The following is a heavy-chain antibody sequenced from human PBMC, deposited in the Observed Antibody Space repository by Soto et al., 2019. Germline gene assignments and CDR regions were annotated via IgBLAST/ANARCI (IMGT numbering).Heavy chain of an antibody. CDR3: ARASIAGGTYYYYGMDV. CDR1: GVSISSGDYF. V-gene: IGHV4-30-4*08. D-gene: IGHD1-1*01. Sequence: SETLSLTCTVSGVSISSGDYFWSWIRQPPGKGLEWIGYIYYSGSTYYNPSLKSRVTISVDTSKSQFSLKLSSVTAADTAVYYCARASIAGGTYYYYGMDVWGQGPTLTVSS. CDR2: IYYSGST. J-gene: IGHJ6*02.